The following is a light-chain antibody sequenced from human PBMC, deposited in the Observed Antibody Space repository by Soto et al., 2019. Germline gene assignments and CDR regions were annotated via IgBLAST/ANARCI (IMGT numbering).Light chain of an antibody. CDR2: GAS. Sequence: EIVMTQSPATLSVSPGERATLSCRASQSVSSNLAWYQQKPGQAHRLLIYGASTRATGIPARFSGSGSGTEFTLTISSLQSEDFAVYYCQQYNNWPPWTFGRGTKVEIK. V-gene: IGKV3-15*01. CDR1: QSVSSN. J-gene: IGKJ1*01. CDR3: QQYNNWPPWT.